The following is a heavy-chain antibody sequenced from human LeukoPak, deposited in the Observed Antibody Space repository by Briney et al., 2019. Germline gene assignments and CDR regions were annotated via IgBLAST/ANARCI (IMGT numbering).Heavy chain of an antibody. Sequence: GGSLRLSCAASGFTFSSYGMHWVRQAPGKGLEWVAVISYDGSNKYYADSVKGRFTISRDNSKNTLYLQMNSLRAEDTAVYYCAKPLPARTLEHLWGYYDSSGYRGYFDYWGQGTLVTVSS. J-gene: IGHJ4*02. CDR3: AKPLPARTLEHLWGYYDSSGYRGYFDY. CDR1: GFTFSSYG. D-gene: IGHD3-22*01. V-gene: IGHV3-30*18. CDR2: ISYDGSNK.